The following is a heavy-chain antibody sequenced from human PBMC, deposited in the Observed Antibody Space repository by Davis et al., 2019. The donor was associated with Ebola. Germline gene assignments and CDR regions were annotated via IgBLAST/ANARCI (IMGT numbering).Heavy chain of an antibody. CDR1: GFTVRSTY. Sequence: GGSLRLSCAASGFTVRSTYMSWVRQAPGKGLEWVSGISGSGGSTYYADSVKGRFTISRDNSKNTLYLQMNSLRAEDTAVYYCAKGACSGGSCYSIYYYYGMDVWGQGTTVTVSS. V-gene: IGHV3-23*01. D-gene: IGHD2-15*01. J-gene: IGHJ6*02. CDR3: AKGACSGGSCYSIYYYYGMDV. CDR2: ISGSGGST.